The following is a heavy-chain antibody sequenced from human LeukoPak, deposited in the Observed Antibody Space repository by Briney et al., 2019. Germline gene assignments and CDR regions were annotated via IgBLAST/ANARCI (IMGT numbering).Heavy chain of an antibody. CDR3: ARSFRVNYGMDV. CDR2: ISSSGSTI. J-gene: IGHJ6*02. V-gene: IGHV3-48*03. D-gene: IGHD1-14*01. CDR1: GFTFSSYE. Sequence: PGGSLRLSCAASGFTFSSYEMNWVRQAPGKGLEWVSYISSSGSTIYYADSVKGRFTISRDNAKNSLYLQMNSLRAEDTAVYYCARSFRVNYGMDVWGQGTTVTVSS.